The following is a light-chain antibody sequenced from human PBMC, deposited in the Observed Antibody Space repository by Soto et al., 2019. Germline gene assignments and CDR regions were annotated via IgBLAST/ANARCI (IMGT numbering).Light chain of an antibody. V-gene: IGLV2-14*03. CDR1: SSDVGNYNY. CDR3: SSYTSSTSPYVV. J-gene: IGLJ2*01. CDR2: DVS. Sequence: QSALTQPASVSGSPGQSITVSCTGTSSDVGNYNYVSWYQQHPGNAPKLMIYDVSNRPSGVSNRFSGSKSVNTASLTISGLQAEDEADYYCSSYTSSTSPYVVFGGGTQLTVL.